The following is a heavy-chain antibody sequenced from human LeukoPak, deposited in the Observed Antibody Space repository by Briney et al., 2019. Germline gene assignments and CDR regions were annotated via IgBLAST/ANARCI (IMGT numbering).Heavy chain of an antibody. CDR1: GYTFTGYY. D-gene: IGHD5-24*01. Sequence: ASVKVSCKASGYTFTGYYMHWVRQAPGQGLEWMGWINPNSGGTNYAQKFQGRVTMTRDTSISTAYMELSRLRSDDTAVYYCARVRDGYLLNFDYWGQGTLVTVSS. J-gene: IGHJ4*02. CDR3: ARVRDGYLLNFDY. V-gene: IGHV1-2*02. CDR2: INPNSGGT.